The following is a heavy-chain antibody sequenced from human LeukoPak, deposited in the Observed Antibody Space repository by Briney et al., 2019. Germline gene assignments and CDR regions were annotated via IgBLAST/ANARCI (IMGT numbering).Heavy chain of an antibody. V-gene: IGHV4-34*01. CDR3: ATYDILTGLSFDY. D-gene: IGHD3-9*01. CDR2: INHSGST. Sequence: SETLSLTCAVYGGSFSGYYWSWIRQPPGKGLEWIGEINHSGSTNYNPSLRSRVTISVDTSKNQFSLKLSSVTAADTAVYYCATYDILTGLSFDYWGQGTLVTVSS. CDR1: GGSFSGYY. J-gene: IGHJ4*02.